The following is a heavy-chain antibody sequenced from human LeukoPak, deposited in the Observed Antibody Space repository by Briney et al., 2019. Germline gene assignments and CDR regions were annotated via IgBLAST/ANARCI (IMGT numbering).Heavy chain of an antibody. D-gene: IGHD3-3*01. Sequence: SGGSLRLSCAASGFTFSSYAMHWVRQAPGKGLEWVAVISYDGSNKYYADSVKGRFTISRDNSKNTLYLQMNSLRAEDTAVYYCAKGDYDFWSGEKYYFDYWGQGTLVTVSS. V-gene: IGHV3-30-3*01. CDR1: GFTFSSYA. CDR2: ISYDGSNK. J-gene: IGHJ4*02. CDR3: AKGDYDFWSGEKYYFDY.